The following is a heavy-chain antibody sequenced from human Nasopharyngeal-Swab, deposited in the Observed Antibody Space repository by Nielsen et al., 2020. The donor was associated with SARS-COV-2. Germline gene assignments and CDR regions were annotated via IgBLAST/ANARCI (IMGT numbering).Heavy chain of an antibody. CDR2: ISSSGSTI. CDR3: ATLYGSGIYAGYCYYYGMDV. J-gene: IGHJ6*02. Sequence: GESLKISCAASGFTFSDYYMSWIRQAPGKGLEWVSYISSSGSTIYYADSVKGRFTISRDNAKNSLYLQMNSLRAEDTAVYYCATLYGSGIYAGYCYYYGMDVWGQGTTVTVSS. D-gene: IGHD3-10*01. CDR1: GFTFSDYY. V-gene: IGHV3-11*04.